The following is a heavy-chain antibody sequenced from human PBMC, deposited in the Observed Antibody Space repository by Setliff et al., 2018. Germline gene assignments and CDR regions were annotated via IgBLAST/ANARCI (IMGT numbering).Heavy chain of an antibody. J-gene: IGHJ6*03. D-gene: IGHD3-22*01. Sequence: SETLSLTCSVSGGSINRDYWNWIRQPPGKGLEWLGYIHYSGNTNYNPSLKSRVTIDTPKNQFSLKLSSVTAADTAVYYCARRSPAYYSDSSGYCYDTSPYMDVWGKGTTVTVS. CDR2: IHYSGNT. CDR3: ARRSPAYYSDSSGYCYDTSPYMDV. CDR1: GGSINRDY. V-gene: IGHV4-59*08.